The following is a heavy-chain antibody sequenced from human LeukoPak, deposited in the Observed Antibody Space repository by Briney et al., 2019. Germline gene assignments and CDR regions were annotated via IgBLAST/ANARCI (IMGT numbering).Heavy chain of an antibody. J-gene: IGHJ4*02. Sequence: SETLSLTCAVYGGSFSGYYWSWIRQPPGKGLEWIGEINHSGSTNYNPSLKSRVTISVDTSKNQFSLKLSSVTAADTAVYYCASGDTAMVHTCDYWGQGSLVTVSS. V-gene: IGHV4-34*01. CDR3: ASGDTAMVHTCDY. D-gene: IGHD5-18*01. CDR1: GGSFSGYY. CDR2: INHSGST.